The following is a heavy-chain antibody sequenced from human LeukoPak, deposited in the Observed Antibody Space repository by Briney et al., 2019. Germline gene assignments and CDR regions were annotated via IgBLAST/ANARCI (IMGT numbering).Heavy chain of an antibody. CDR3: ARDKLVGATIVGNWFDP. CDR1: GGTFSSYA. CDR2: IIPIFGTA. Sequence: SVKVSCKASGGTFSSYAISWVRQAPGQGLEWMGRIIPIFGTADYAQKFQGRVTITTDESTSTAYMELSSLRSEDTAVYYCARDKLVGATIVGNWFDPWGQGTLVTVSS. J-gene: IGHJ5*02. V-gene: IGHV1-69*05. D-gene: IGHD1-26*01.